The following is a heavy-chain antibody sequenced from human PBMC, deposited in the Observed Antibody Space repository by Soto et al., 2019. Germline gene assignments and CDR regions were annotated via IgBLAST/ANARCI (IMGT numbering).Heavy chain of an antibody. D-gene: IGHD1-26*01. CDR3: ARGLISGSHYSGGWYYFDS. CDR1: GGSFSGYI. CDR2: INHSGSA. Sequence: SETLSLTCDVYGGSFSGYIWTWIRQTPGKGLQWIGQINHSGSANYNPSLKSRVTISVHTSNSQFSLELSSVTAADTAVYYCARGLISGSHYSGGWYYFDSWGQGTQVTVS. V-gene: IGHV4-34*01. J-gene: IGHJ4*02.